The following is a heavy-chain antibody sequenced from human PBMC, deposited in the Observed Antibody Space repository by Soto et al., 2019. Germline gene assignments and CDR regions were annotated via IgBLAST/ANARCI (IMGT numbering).Heavy chain of an antibody. D-gene: IGHD4-17*01. V-gene: IGHV1-24*01. CDR3: TTTGNDYGDFDA. Sequence: QVQLVQSGAEVKKPGASVKVSCKVSGHPLSQLSMHWVRQAPGKGLEWMGGFDPEDGETIYAQKFQGRVTMTKDTSTDTAYLELSSLISEDTAVYYCTTTGNDYGDFDAWGQGTLVTVSS. CDR1: GHPLSQLS. J-gene: IGHJ4*02. CDR2: FDPEDGET.